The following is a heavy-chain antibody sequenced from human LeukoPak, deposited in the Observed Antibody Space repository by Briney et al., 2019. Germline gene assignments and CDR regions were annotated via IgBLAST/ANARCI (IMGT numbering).Heavy chain of an antibody. CDR3: ARLPPYSSSAYYFDY. Sequence: SETLSLTCAVSGYSISSGYYWGWIRQPPGKGLEWIGNIYHSGSTYYNPSLKSRVTISVDTSKNQFSLKLSPVTAADTAVYYCARLPPYSSSAYYFDYWGQGTLVTVSS. CDR2: IYHSGST. CDR1: GYSISSGYY. D-gene: IGHD6-6*01. J-gene: IGHJ4*02. V-gene: IGHV4-38-2*01.